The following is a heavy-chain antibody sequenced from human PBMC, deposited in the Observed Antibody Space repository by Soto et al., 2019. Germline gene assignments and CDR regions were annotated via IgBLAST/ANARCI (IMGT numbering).Heavy chain of an antibody. V-gene: IGHV1-18*01. J-gene: IGHJ6*02. D-gene: IGHD2-21*01. Sequence: ASVKVSCKASGYTFTSYGISWVRQAPGQGLEWMGWISAYNGNTNYAQKLQGRVTLTTDTSTSTAYMELRSLRSDDTAVYYCATQRVVDYYGMDVWGQGTTVTGSS. CDR2: ISAYNGNT. CDR3: ATQRVVDYYGMDV. CDR1: GYTFTSYG.